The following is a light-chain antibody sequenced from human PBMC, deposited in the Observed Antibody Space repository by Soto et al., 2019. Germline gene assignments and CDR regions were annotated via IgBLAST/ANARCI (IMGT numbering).Light chain of an antibody. J-gene: IGLJ3*02. CDR1: GLPRKY. CDR3: LSADSGRTTSYRV. V-gene: IGLV3-16*01. Sequence: SYELTQPPSVSVSLGQMARITCSGEGLPRKYAYWYQQKPGQPPVLVINKDSERPRGIPEPFSGSSSGTIATLTITGVQAEDEADYYCLSADSGRTTSYRVFGGGTKVTVL. CDR2: KDS.